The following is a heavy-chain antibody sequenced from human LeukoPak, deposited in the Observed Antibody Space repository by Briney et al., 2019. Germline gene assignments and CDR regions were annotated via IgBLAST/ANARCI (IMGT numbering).Heavy chain of an antibody. J-gene: IGHJ4*02. V-gene: IGHV3-48*01. CDR3: ARDRSFDY. CDR2: ITSGSTFI. CDR1: RFTFSSYA. Sequence: GGSLRLSCAASRFTFSSYAMNWVRQAPGKGLEWVSYITSGSTFIYYADSVKGRFTISRDNAKNSLYLQMNSLRAEDTALYYCARDRSFDYWGRGTLVTVSS.